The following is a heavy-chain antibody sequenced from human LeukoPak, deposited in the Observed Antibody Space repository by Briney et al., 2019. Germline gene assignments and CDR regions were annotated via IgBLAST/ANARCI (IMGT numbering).Heavy chain of an antibody. Sequence: SQTLSLTCVISGDSVSSKSSAWNWIRQSPSRGLEWLGRTYYRSKWYNDYAVSVKSRITINPDTSKNQFSPQLNSVTPEDTAVYYCARGSGYSSGWYVGFDPWGQGTLVTVSS. CDR1: GDSVSSKSSA. CDR3: ARGSGYSSGWYVGFDP. J-gene: IGHJ5*02. CDR2: TYYRSKWYN. V-gene: IGHV6-1*01. D-gene: IGHD6-19*01.